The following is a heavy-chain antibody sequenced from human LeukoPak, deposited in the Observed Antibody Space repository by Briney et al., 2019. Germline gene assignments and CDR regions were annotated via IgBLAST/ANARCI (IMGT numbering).Heavy chain of an antibody. Sequence: SETLSLTCAVSGGSISSGGYSWSWIRQPPGKGREWIGYIYHSGSTYYNPSLKSRVTISVDTSTNQFSLKLSSVTAADTAVSYCARALYSSGWLLYGMDVWGKGTTVTVSS. D-gene: IGHD6-19*01. CDR3: ARALYSSGWLLYGMDV. CDR1: GGSISSGGYS. V-gene: IGHV4-30-2*01. CDR2: IYHSGST. J-gene: IGHJ6*04.